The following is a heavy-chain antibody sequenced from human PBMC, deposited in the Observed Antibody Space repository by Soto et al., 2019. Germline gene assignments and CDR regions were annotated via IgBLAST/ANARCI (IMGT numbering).Heavy chain of an antibody. D-gene: IGHD3-22*01. J-gene: IGHJ6*01. Sequence: PGGSLRLSCAASGFTFSSYWMSWVRQAPGKGLEWVANIKQDGSEKYYVDSVKGRITISRDNAKNSLYLQMNSLRAEDTAVYYCARVDSRGYYPYYHYYGMDVWGQGTTVTV. CDR1: GFTFSSYW. CDR3: ARVDSRGYYPYYHYYGMDV. V-gene: IGHV3-7*01. CDR2: IKQDGSEK.